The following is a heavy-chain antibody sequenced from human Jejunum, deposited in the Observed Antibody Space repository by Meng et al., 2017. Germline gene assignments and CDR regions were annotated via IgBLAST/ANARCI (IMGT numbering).Heavy chain of an antibody. Sequence: GESLKISCEASGFTFSSYWMSWVRQAPGKGLEWVANIKQDGSEKYYVDSVKGRFTISRDNAKNSLYLQMNSLRAEDTAVYYCARVASVSTKRISTIVVVSRGLDYWGQGTLVTVSS. D-gene: IGHD3-22*01. CDR2: IKQDGSEK. V-gene: IGHV3-7*01. CDR3: ARVASVSTKRISTIVVVSRGLDY. CDR1: GFTFSSYW. J-gene: IGHJ4*02.